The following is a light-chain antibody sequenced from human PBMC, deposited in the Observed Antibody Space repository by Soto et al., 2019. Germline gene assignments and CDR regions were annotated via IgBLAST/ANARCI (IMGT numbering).Light chain of an antibody. CDR2: STN. Sequence: QTVVTQEPSLTVSPGGAVTLTCASSTGPVTSGNFPNWFQQKPGKPPRSLLYSTNNKHSWTPARFSGSPLGGKAALTLSDQQPEDDADYYCLLHSGCLWLFGGGTKLTVL. V-gene: IGLV7-43*01. J-gene: IGLJ3*02. CDR1: TGPVTSGNF. CDR3: LLHSGCLWL.